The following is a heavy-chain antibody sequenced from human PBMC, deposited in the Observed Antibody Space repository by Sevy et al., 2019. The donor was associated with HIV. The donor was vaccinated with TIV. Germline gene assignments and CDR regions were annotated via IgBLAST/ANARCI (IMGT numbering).Heavy chain of an antibody. CDR1: GFTFSSYA. J-gene: IGHJ4*02. Sequence: GGSLRLSCSASGFTFSSYAMHWVRQAPGKGLEYVSAISSNGGSTYYADSVKGRFTISRDNSKNTLYLQMSSLRPEDTAVYYCVKGVTSITMVRGVIRYWGQGTLVTVSS. CDR2: ISSNGGST. CDR3: VKGVTSITMVRGVIRY. D-gene: IGHD3-10*01. V-gene: IGHV3-64D*06.